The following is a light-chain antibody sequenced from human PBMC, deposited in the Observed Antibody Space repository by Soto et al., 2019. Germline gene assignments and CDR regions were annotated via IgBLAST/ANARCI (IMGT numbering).Light chain of an antibody. CDR3: QHYDNLPYT. V-gene: IGKV1-33*01. CDR1: QDITKY. CDR2: DAS. J-gene: IGKJ2*01. Sequence: DIQMTQSPSSLSASVGDRVTITCQASQDITKYLSWFQQKPGKVPKLLIYDASELETGVPSRFSGSGSGTDFTFTISSLKPEDIATYYCQHYDNLPYTFGQGTKLEMK.